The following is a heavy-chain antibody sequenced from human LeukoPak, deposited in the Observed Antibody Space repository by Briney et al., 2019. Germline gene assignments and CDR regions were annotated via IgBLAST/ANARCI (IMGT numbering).Heavy chain of an antibody. D-gene: IGHD1-14*01. CDR2: ISWNSGSI. CDR3: AKDLPESDYYGMDV. V-gene: IGHV3-9*03. CDR1: GFTFDDYA. Sequence: GGSLRLSCAASGFTFDDYAMHWVRQAPGKGLEWVSGISWNSGSIGYADSVKGRFTISRDNAKNSLYLQMNSLRAEDMALYYCAKDLPESDYYGMDVWGQGTTVTVSS. J-gene: IGHJ6*02.